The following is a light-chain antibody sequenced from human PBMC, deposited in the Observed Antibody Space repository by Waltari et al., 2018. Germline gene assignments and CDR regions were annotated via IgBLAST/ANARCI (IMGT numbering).Light chain of an antibody. CDR3: QQYESFPWT. V-gene: IGKV1-16*01. CDR2: AAS. J-gene: IGKJ1*01. CDR1: QGITNH. Sequence: DIQMTQSPSSVSAAVGDRVTVSCRASQGITNHLAWFQQKPGKAPKLLIYAASSLETGVPSRFRGSGSGTDFTLTITGLQPDDFATYYCQQYESFPWTFGQGTKVEVK.